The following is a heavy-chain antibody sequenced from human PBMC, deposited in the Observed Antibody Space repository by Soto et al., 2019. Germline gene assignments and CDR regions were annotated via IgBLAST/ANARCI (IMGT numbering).Heavy chain of an antibody. CDR2: IIPIFGTA. J-gene: IGHJ5*02. CDR3: ARVVVVAASRYNWFDP. V-gene: IGHV1-69*13. Sequence: ASVKVSFKASGGTFSSYAISWLRQAPGQGLEWMGGIIPIFGTANYAQKFQGRVTITADESTSTAHMELSSLRSEDTVVYYCARVVVVAASRYNWFDPWGQGTLVTVSS. CDR1: GGTFSSYA. D-gene: IGHD2-15*01.